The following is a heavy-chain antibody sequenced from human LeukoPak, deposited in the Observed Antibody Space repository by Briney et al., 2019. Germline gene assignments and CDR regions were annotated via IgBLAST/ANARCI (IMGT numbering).Heavy chain of an antibody. V-gene: IGHV3-23*01. J-gene: IGHJ4*01. CDR1: GFTFSSYA. CDR3: AKDRRYSYGTSFDY. CDR2: ISGSGGST. D-gene: IGHD5-18*01. Sequence: GGSLRLSCAASGFTFSSYAMNWVRQAPGKGLEWVSTISGSGGSTYYADSVKGRFTISRDNSKNTLYLQMNSLGAEDTAVYYCAKDRRYSYGTSFDYWGQEPWSPSPQ.